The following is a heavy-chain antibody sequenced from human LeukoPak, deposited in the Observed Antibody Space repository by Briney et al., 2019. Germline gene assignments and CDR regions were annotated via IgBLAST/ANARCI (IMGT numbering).Heavy chain of an antibody. Sequence: SETLSLTCTVSGGSISSGDYYWSWIRQPPGKGLEWIGYIYYSGSTYYNPSLKSRVTISVDTSKNQFSLKLSSVTAADTAVYYCARRGGRYYDFWSGYLEFDYWGQGTLVTVSS. CDR3: ARRGGRYYDFWSGYLEFDY. D-gene: IGHD3-3*01. CDR1: GGSISSGDYY. CDR2: IYYSGST. J-gene: IGHJ4*02. V-gene: IGHV4-30-4*01.